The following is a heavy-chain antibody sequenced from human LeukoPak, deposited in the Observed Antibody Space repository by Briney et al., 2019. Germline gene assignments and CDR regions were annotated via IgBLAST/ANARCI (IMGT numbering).Heavy chain of an antibody. Sequence: GGSLRLSCAASGFTFSDYYMSWIRQAPGKGLEWVSYISSSSSYTNYADSVKGRFTISRDNAKNSLYLQMNSLRAEDTAVYYCARGWRKFGELFNYYYYYGMDVRGKGTTVTVSS. D-gene: IGHD3-10*01. V-gene: IGHV3-11*06. J-gene: IGHJ6*04. CDR2: ISSSSSYT. CDR3: ARGWRKFGELFNYYYYYGMDV. CDR1: GFTFSDYY.